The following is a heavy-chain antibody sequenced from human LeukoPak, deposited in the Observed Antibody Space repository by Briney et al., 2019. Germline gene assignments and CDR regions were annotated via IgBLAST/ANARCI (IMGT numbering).Heavy chain of an antibody. CDR3: AKDRGSS. V-gene: IGHV3-9*01. D-gene: IGHD6-13*01. CDR1: GFTFDDYA. Sequence: GGSLRLSCAASGFTFDDYAMHWVRQAPGKGLEWVSGISWNSGSIGYADSVKGRFTISRGNAKNSLYLQMNSLRAEDTALYYCAKDRGSSWGQGTLVTVSS. J-gene: IGHJ4*02. CDR2: ISWNSGSI.